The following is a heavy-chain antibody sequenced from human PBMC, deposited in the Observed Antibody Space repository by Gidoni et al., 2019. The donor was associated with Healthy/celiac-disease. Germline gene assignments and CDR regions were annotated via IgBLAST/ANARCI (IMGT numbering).Heavy chain of an antibody. CDR1: GGSISSYY. D-gene: IGHD1-1*01. V-gene: IGHV4-59*01. CDR2: IYYSGST. Sequence: QVQLQESGLGLVKPSETLSLTCTVSGGSISSYYWSWIRQPPGKGLEWIGYIYYSGSTNYNPSLKSRVTISVDTSKNQFSLKLSSVTAADTAVYYCARDQGTYMDVWGKGTTVTVSS. CDR3: ARDQGTYMDV. J-gene: IGHJ6*03.